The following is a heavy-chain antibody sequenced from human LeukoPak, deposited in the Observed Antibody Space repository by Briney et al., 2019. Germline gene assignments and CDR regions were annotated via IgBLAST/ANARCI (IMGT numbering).Heavy chain of an antibody. V-gene: IGHV3-48*04. Sequence: PGGSPRLSCAASGFTFSSYSMTWVRQAPGKGLEWVSYISSSGSTIYYADSVKGRFTISRDNAKNSLYLQMNSLRAEDTAVYYCARMRELQFDYWGQGTLVTVSS. J-gene: IGHJ4*02. CDR3: ARMRELQFDY. CDR1: GFTFSSYS. CDR2: ISSSGSTI. D-gene: IGHD1-26*01.